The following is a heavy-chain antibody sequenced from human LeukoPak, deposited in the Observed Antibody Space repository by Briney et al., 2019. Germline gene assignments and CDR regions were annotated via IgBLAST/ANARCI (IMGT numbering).Heavy chain of an antibody. CDR2: IRSKANSYAT. Sequence: GGSLRLSCAASGFTFSGSAMHWVRQASGKGLEWVGRIRSKANSYATAYAASVKGRFTISRDDSKNTAYLQMNSLKTEDTAVYYCTPTGAMVRGVPFYGMDVWGQGTTVTVSS. CDR1: GFTFSGSA. V-gene: IGHV3-73*01. CDR3: TPTGAMVRGVPFYGMDV. J-gene: IGHJ6*02. D-gene: IGHD3-10*01.